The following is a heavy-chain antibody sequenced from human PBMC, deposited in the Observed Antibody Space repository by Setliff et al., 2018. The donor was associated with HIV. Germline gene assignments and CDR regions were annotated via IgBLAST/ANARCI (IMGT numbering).Heavy chain of an antibody. Sequence: GESLKISCKGSGYSFTSNWISWVRQMAGKGLEWMGKIDPSDSNTNYSPSFQGHVTISADKSISTAYLQWSSLKASDTAMYYCARHDYGDNSFDYWGQGTLVTVSS. J-gene: IGHJ4*02. CDR2: IDPSDSNT. D-gene: IGHD4-17*01. V-gene: IGHV5-10-1*01. CDR3: ARHDYGDNSFDY. CDR1: GYSFTSNW.